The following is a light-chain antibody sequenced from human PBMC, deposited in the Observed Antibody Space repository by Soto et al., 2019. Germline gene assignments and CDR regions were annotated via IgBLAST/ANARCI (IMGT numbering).Light chain of an antibody. J-gene: IGLJ2*01. CDR3: CSYAGSNTLV. CDR1: TSDVGNYNL. V-gene: IGLV2-23*01. Sequence: QSVLTQPASVSGSPGQSITISCTGTTSDVGNYNLVSWYQQHPDKAPKLMIYEGSKRPSGVSNRFSAAKSGNTASLTISGIQAEDEADYSCCSYAGSNTLVFGGGTKLTVL. CDR2: EGS.